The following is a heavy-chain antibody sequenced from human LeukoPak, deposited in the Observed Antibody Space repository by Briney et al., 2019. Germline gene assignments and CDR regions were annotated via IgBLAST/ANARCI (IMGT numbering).Heavy chain of an antibody. Sequence: PSGTLSLTCTVSGASIIGPKWWNWVRLSPGKGMEWIGEIFHSGSTHYNPSLKSRVTISVDTSKNQFSLILTSVTDADTAVYYCATSSGWYRYDSWGQGTLVTVPS. D-gene: IGHD6-19*01. CDR2: IFHSGST. CDR3: ATSSGWYRYDS. V-gene: IGHV4-4*02. CDR1: GASIIGPKW. J-gene: IGHJ4*02.